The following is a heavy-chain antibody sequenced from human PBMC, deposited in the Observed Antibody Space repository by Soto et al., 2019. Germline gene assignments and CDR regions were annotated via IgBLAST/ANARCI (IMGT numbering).Heavy chain of an antibody. V-gene: IGHV2-5*02. D-gene: IGHD6-13*01. CDR2: IYWDDDK. Sequence: SGPTLVNPTQTLTLTCTFSGFSLSTSGVGVGWIRQPPGKALEWLALIYWDDDKRYSPSLKSRLTITKDTSKNQVVLTMTNMDPVDTTTYYCAQRPGSSRARYYFHGMDVWGQGTTVTVSS. J-gene: IGHJ6*02. CDR1: GFSLSTSGVG. CDR3: AQRPGSSRARYYFHGMDV.